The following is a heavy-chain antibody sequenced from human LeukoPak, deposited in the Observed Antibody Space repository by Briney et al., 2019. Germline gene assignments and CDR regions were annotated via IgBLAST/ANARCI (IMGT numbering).Heavy chain of an antibody. V-gene: IGHV4-59*01. CDR2: IYYSGST. CDR1: GFPFSSYA. Sequence: GSLRLSCSASGFPFSSYAMHWIRQPPGKGLEWIGYIYYSGSTNYNPSLKSRVTISVDTSNNQFSLKLSSVTAADTAVYYCARGGYYDKEAFDIWGQGTMVTVSS. D-gene: IGHD3-22*01. J-gene: IGHJ3*02. CDR3: ARGGYYDKEAFDI.